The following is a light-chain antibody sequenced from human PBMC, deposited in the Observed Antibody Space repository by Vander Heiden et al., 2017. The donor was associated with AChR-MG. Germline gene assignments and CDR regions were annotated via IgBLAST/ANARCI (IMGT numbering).Light chain of an antibody. Sequence: SYVLTQAPSVPVAPGQTATVTCGGNDIGSKVVHWYQQKPGQAPVVVIYDDSDRPSGIPERFSGSNSGATATLTISRVEAGDEATYYCQVWDSSINHVVFGRGTRLTVL. CDR2: DDS. J-gene: IGLJ3*02. V-gene: IGLV3-21*02. CDR1: DIGSKV. CDR3: QVWDSSINHVV.